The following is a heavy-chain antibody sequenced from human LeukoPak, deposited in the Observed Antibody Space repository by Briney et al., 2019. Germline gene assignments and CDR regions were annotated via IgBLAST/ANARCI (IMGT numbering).Heavy chain of an antibody. CDR2: IYYSGST. V-gene: IGHV4-59*12. CDR3: TRDSSGYDWFYDY. D-gene: IGHD5-12*01. Sequence: SETLSLTCTVSGGSISSYYWSWIRQPPGKGLEWIGYIYYSGSTNYNPSLKSRVTMSIDTSKKQFSLMLSSVTAADTAVYYCTRDSSGYDWFYDYWGQGTLVTVSS. J-gene: IGHJ4*02. CDR1: GGSISSYY.